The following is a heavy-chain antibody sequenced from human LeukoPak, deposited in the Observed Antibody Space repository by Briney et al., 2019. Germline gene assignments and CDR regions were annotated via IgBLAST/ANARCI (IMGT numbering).Heavy chain of an antibody. CDR2: IYHSGST. J-gene: IGHJ1*01. D-gene: IGHD4-23*01. CDR1: GYSISSGHY. V-gene: IGHV4-38-2*01. Sequence: PSETLSLTCAVSGYSISSGHYWGWIRQPPGKGLEWIGNIYHSGSTYYNPSLKSRVTVSVDTSKNHFSLRLSSVTAADTAMYYCARTYGGKYFPHWGQGTLVIVSS. CDR3: ARTYGGKYFPH.